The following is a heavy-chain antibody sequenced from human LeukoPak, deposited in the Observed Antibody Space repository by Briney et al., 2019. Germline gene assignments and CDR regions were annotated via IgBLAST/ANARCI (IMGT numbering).Heavy chain of an antibody. V-gene: IGHV4-39*01. CDR3: ATCHYGSGSYYVGP. CDR2: IYYSGST. D-gene: IGHD3-10*01. Sequence: SETLSLTCTVSGGSISSSSYYWGWIRQPPGKGLEWIGSIYYSGSTYYNPSLKSRVTISVDTSKNQFSLKLSSVTAADTAVYYCATCHYGSGSYYVGPWGQGTLVTVSS. CDR1: GGSISSSSYY. J-gene: IGHJ5*02.